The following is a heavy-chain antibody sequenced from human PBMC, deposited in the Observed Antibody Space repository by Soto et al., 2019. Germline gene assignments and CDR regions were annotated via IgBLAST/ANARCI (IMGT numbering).Heavy chain of an antibody. CDR3: ARDGNSNANYIDP. CDR2: IFYTGKA. Sequence: QVQLQESGPGLVKPSQTLSLTCSVSGDSLHIDSYYWTWIRQHPGKGLEWMGDIFYTGKAYYNPSLESRLSMSVDRSKNQFSLRLSSVTAADTAVYYCARDGNSNANYIDPWGQGTLVTVSS. V-gene: IGHV4-31*03. CDR1: GDSLHIDSYY. D-gene: IGHD2-2*01. J-gene: IGHJ5*02.